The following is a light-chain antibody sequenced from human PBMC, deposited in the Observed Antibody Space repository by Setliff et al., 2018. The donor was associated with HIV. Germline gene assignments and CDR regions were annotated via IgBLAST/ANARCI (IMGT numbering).Light chain of an antibody. V-gene: IGLV2-11*01. CDR1: TSDVAVYNY. CDR3: CSYAGTDTYI. Sequence: QSVLTQPRSVSGSPGQSVTISCTGSTSDVAVYNYVSWYQQHPGTAPKLVIYDVAKRPSGVPDRFSGSKSGDTASLTISGLQSEDEADYYCCSYAGTDTYIFGTGTKGTVL. CDR2: DVA. J-gene: IGLJ1*01.